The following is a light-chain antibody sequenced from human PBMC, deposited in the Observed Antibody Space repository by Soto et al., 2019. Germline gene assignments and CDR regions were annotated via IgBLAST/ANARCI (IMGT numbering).Light chain of an antibody. J-gene: IGKJ3*01. CDR3: QQYNSWPFT. V-gene: IGKV3-15*01. CDR2: AAS. Sequence: EIVMTQSPATLSVSPGERANLSCRASQSVRGYVAWYQQRPGQAPRLLIYAASARPTAIPTRFSGSGSGTEFTLSISGLQSEDFAVYYCQQYNSWPFTFGPGTKVDMK. CDR1: QSVRGY.